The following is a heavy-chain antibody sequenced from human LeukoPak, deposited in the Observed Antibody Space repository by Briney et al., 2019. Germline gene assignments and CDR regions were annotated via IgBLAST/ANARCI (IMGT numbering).Heavy chain of an antibody. Sequence: GGSLRLSCAASGFTFSSYAMSWVRQAPGKGLQWVSANSGSGGSTYYADSVKGRLTISRDNSKNTLYLQMNSLRAEDTAVYYCARSGVEAFDIWGQGTMVTVSS. CDR3: ARSGVEAFDI. J-gene: IGHJ3*02. CDR2: NSGSGGST. V-gene: IGHV3-23*01. D-gene: IGHD3-10*01. CDR1: GFTFSSYA.